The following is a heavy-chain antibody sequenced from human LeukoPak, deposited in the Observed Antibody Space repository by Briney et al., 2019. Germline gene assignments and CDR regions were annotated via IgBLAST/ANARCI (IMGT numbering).Heavy chain of an antibody. J-gene: IGHJ4*02. CDR2: LYYSGST. Sequence: SETLSLPCTVSGGPLSRYYGRGLRQPRGKGGEGIRYLYYSGSTNYNHSLKSRVTISVDTSKNQFSLKLSSVTAADTAVYYCARARRVAAAGRTYYFDYWGQGTLVTVSS. V-gene: IGHV4-59*01. CDR1: GGPLSRYY. D-gene: IGHD6-13*01. CDR3: ARARRVAAAGRTYYFDY.